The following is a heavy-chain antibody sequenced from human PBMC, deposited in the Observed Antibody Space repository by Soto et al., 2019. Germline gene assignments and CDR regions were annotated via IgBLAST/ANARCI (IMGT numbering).Heavy chain of an antibody. Sequence: QVQLVQSGAEVRKPGASVKVSCQTSGYTFTHHGISWVRQAPGQGLEWGGWISAFTDFTDYEQKFQGRVTLTTDKPTSTAYMELRSLTSDATAVYYCVKDLPRLTHNMDGIFWGQGTLVTVPS. CDR2: ISAFTDFT. J-gene: IGHJ4*02. V-gene: IGHV1-18*01. CDR1: GYTFTHHG. CDR3: VKDLPRLTHNMDGIF. D-gene: IGHD2-8*01.